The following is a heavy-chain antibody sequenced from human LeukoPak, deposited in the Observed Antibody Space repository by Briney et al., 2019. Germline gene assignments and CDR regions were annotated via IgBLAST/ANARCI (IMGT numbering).Heavy chain of an antibody. D-gene: IGHD6-19*01. J-gene: IGHJ6*03. CDR1: GFTLSSNY. CDR2: ISSSSSYI. Sequence: GGSLRLSCAASGFTLSSNYMSWVCQAPGKGLEWVSSISSSSSYIYYADSVKGRFTISRDNAKNSLYLQMHSLRAEDTAIYYCARSSGWYHRGPDYYYYYMDVWGKGTTVTVS. V-gene: IGHV3-21*01. CDR3: ARSSGWYHRGPDYYYYYMDV.